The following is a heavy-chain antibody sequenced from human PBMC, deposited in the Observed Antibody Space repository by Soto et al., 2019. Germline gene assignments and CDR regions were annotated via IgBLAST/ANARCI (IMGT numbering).Heavy chain of an antibody. CDR3: ALRYCSRTTCPPLNSYFYMDV. Sequence: GGSLRLSCAASGFTFSNYAMTWVRQAPGEGLEWVSGISGSGGTTFYAGSVKGRFAISRDNSKSTLYLQMNSLRAEDTALYYCALRYCSRTTCPPLNSYFYMDVWGKGTTVTVSS. CDR1: GFTFSNYA. V-gene: IGHV3-23*01. D-gene: IGHD2-2*01. J-gene: IGHJ6*03. CDR2: ISGSGGTT.